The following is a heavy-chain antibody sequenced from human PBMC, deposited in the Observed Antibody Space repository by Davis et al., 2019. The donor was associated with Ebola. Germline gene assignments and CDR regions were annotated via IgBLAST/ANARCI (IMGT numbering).Heavy chain of an antibody. CDR1: GYTFISYD. V-gene: IGHV1-8*01. CDR3: ARGATVDNWFDP. CDR2: MNPNSGNT. J-gene: IGHJ5*02. D-gene: IGHD4-23*01. Sequence: AASVRVSCNASGYTFISYDINWARQATGQGLEWMGWMNPNSGNTGYAQKFQGRVTMTRNTSISTAYMELSSLRSEDTAVYYCARGATVDNWFDPWGQGTLVTVSS.